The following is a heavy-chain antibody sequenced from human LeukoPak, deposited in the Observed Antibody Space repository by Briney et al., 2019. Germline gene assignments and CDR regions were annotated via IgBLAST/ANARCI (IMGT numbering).Heavy chain of an antibody. CDR1: SGSFSGYY. CDR2: INNSGSS. V-gene: IGHV4-34*01. Sequence: PSETLSLTCAVYSGSFSGYYWNWIRQPPGKGREWIGEINNSGSSNYNPSLKSRVAISVDTSKNQFSLRLNSVTAADTAVYYCARGFRSYDLVTGYYPEAFDIWGQGTLVTVSS. CDR3: ARGFRSYDLVTGYYPEAFDI. D-gene: IGHD3-9*01. J-gene: IGHJ3*02.